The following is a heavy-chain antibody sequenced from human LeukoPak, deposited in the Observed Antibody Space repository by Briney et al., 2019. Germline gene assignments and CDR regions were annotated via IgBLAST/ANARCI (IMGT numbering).Heavy chain of an antibody. D-gene: IGHD3-10*01. CDR3: ARGGAKSAIYGSGSPYFDY. J-gene: IGHJ4*02. Sequence: LWSRVTISVDTSKNQFSLKLTSVTAADTAVYYCARGGAKSAIYGSGSPYFDYWGQGTLVTVSS. V-gene: IGHV4-59*09.